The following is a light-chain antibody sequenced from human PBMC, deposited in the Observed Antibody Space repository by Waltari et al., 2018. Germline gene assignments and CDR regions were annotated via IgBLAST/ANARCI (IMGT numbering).Light chain of an antibody. CDR1: QSISSY. J-gene: IGKJ2*01. Sequence: DIQMTQSPSSLSASVGARVTITCRASQSISSYLNWYQQKPGKAPNLVIYEASTLESGVPSRFSGSESGTDFTLTISSLQPEDFATYYCQQSHITPYTFGQGTKLEIK. CDR3: QQSHITPYT. CDR2: EAS. V-gene: IGKV1-39*01.